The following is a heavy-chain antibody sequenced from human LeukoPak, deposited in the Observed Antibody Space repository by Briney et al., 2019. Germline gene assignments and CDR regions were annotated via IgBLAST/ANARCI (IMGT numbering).Heavy chain of an antibody. D-gene: IGHD5-24*01. V-gene: IGHV3-30*04. CDR3: ASDPRDGGQNV. CDR1: GFNLTNYA. CDR2: ISYSGDNK. Sequence: GGSLRLSCAASGFNLTNYAMHWVRQAPGKGLEWVTLISYSGDNKYYADSVKGRFTFSRDKSKNTLYLQMNSLRPEDSAVYYCASDPRDGGQNVWGKGTTVTVSS. J-gene: IGHJ6*04.